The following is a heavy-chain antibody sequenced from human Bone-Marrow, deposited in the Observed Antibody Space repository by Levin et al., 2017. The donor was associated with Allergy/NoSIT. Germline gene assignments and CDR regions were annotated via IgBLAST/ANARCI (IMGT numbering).Heavy chain of an antibody. Sequence: SQTLSLTCTVSGGSIRSGGYYWSWIRQHPGKGLEWIGYIYDSGSTSYNPSLESRVAISVDTSKDQFDLKLTSLTAADTDVYYCARIPDTTREFDYWGQGTLVTVSS. CDR1: GGSIRSGGYY. CDR3: ARIPDTTREFDY. V-gene: IGHV4-31*03. J-gene: IGHJ4*02. D-gene: IGHD5-18*01. CDR2: IYDSGST.